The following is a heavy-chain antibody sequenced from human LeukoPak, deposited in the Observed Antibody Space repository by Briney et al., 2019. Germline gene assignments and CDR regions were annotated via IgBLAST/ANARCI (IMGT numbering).Heavy chain of an antibody. V-gene: IGHV1-2*02. CDR1: GYTFTCYY. Sequence: ASVKGSCKASGYTFTCYYMHWVRQAPGQGLEWMGWINPNSGGTNYAQKFQGRVTMTRDTSTSTVYMELSSLRSEDTAVYYCARGEAYSSTDWGQGTLVTVSS. D-gene: IGHD6-13*01. CDR3: ARGEAYSSTD. J-gene: IGHJ4*02. CDR2: INPNSGGT.